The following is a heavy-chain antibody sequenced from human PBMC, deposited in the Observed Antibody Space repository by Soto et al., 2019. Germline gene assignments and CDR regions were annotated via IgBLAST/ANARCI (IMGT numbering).Heavy chain of an antibody. D-gene: IGHD3-3*01. CDR3: ASARITIFGVVNHFDY. CDR1: GGSISSGGYY. V-gene: IGHV4-31*03. Sequence: TLSLTCTVSGGSISSGGYYWSWIRQHPGKGLEWIGYIYYGASSYYTPALKSRVTVSVDTSKDQFSLKLSSVTAAATAVYYCASARITIFGVVNHFDYWGQGTLVTVSS. J-gene: IGHJ4*02. CDR2: IYYGASS.